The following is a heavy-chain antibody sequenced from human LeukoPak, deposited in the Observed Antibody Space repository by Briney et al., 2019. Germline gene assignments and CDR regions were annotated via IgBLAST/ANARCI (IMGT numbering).Heavy chain of an antibody. Sequence: SETLSLTCTVSGGSISSYYWSWVRQPPGKGLEWIGDIYYSGSTNYNPSLKSRVTISVDTSKNQFSLKLSSVTAADTAVYYCASVPFIFDYWGQGTLVTVSS. CDR1: GGSISSYY. CDR2: IYYSGST. V-gene: IGHV4-59*12. J-gene: IGHJ4*02. D-gene: IGHD6-6*01. CDR3: ASVPFIFDY.